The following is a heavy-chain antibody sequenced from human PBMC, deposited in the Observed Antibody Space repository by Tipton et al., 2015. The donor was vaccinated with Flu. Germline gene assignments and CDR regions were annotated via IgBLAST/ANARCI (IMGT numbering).Heavy chain of an antibody. Sequence: QLVQSGAEVKKPGASVKVSCKASGYTFTGYYMHWVRQAPGQGLEWMGWINPNSGGTNLAQKIQGRVTMTRETSISTAYMELSRLRSDDTAVYYCARGGNYYAHQGDVWGQGTTVTVSS. CDR3: ARGGNYYAHQGDV. J-gene: IGHJ6*02. V-gene: IGHV1-2*02. CDR1: GYTFTGYY. D-gene: IGHD3-10*01. CDR2: INPNSGGT.